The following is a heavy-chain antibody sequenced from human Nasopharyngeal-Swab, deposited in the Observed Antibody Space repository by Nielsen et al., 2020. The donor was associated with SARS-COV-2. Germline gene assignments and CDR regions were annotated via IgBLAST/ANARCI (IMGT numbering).Heavy chain of an antibody. J-gene: IGHJ4*02. V-gene: IGHV4-61*01. Sequence: GSLRLSCTVSGGSVSSGSYYWSWIRQPPGKGLEWIGYIYYRGSTNYNPSLKSRITISVDTSKNQFSLKLSSVSAADTAVYYCARGGSSGWYGGFDYWGQGTLVTVSS. D-gene: IGHD6-19*01. CDR3: ARGGSSGWYGGFDY. CDR1: GGSVSSGSYY. CDR2: IYYRGST.